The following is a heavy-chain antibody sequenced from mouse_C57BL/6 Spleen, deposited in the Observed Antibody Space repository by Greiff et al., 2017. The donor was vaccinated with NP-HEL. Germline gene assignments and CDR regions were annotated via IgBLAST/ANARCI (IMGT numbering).Heavy chain of an antibody. CDR1: GYSFTGYY. CDR3: ARGDSSGYGDY. V-gene: IGHV1-42*01. J-gene: IGHJ2*01. D-gene: IGHD3-2*02. Sequence: VQLQQSGPELVKPGASVKISCKASGYSFTGYYMNWVKQSPEKSLEWIGEINPSTGGTTYNQKFKAKATLTVDKSSSTAYMQLKSLTSEDSAVYYCARGDSSGYGDYWGQGTTLTVSS. CDR2: INPSTGGT.